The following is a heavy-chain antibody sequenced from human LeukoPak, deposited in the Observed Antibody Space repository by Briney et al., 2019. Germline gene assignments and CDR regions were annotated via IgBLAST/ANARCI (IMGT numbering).Heavy chain of an antibody. CDR1: GFTFSSSG. CDR2: ISYDGSNR. J-gene: IGHJ4*02. CDR3: AKETRGSYSDY. D-gene: IGHD5-12*01. V-gene: IGHV3-30*02. Sequence: GGSLRLSCAASGFTFSSSGMHWVRQAPGKGLEWVAFISYDGSNRYYVDSVKGRFTISRDNSKNTPYLQMNSLRAEDTAVYYCAKETRGSYSDYWGQGTLVTVSS.